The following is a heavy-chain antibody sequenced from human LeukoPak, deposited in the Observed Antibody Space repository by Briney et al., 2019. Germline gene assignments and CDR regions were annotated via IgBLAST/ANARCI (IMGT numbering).Heavy chain of an antibody. J-gene: IGHJ4*02. D-gene: IGHD6-19*01. CDR1: GFTFGDYA. CDR2: ISGSAGST. V-gene: IGHV3-23*01. Sequence: GRSLRLSCTASGFTFGDYAMSWVRQPPGKGLEWVSTISGSAGSTYYADSVKGRFTISRDNSKNTLYLQMNSLRAEDTAVYYCAKEVREYSSGWYPPIFDYWGQGTLVTVSS. CDR3: AKEVREYSSGWYPPIFDY.